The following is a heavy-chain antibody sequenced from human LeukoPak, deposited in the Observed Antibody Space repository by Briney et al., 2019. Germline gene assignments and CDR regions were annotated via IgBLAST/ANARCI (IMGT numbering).Heavy chain of an antibody. CDR3: ARDITVLRYFDWFKSRGSYYYYMDV. Sequence: SETLSLTCAVYGGSFSGYYWSWIRQPPGKGLEWIGEVNHSGGTNYNPSLQSRVTISVDTSKNQFSLKLSSVTAADTAVYYCARDITVLRYFDWFKSRGSYYYYMDVWGKGTTVTISS. V-gene: IGHV4-34*01. D-gene: IGHD3-9*01. CDR1: GGSFSGYY. CDR2: VNHSGGT. J-gene: IGHJ6*03.